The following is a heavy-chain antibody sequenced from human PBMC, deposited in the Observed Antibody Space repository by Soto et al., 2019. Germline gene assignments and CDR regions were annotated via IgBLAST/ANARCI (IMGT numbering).Heavy chain of an antibody. J-gene: IGHJ4*02. CDR3: ASGYSYGKGRFDY. Sequence: GGSLRLSCAASGFTFSTYSMNWVRQAPGKGLEWVSYISSSSSTIFYTDSVKGRFTVSRDNAKNSLYLQMNSLRAEDTAVYYCASGYSYGKGRFDYWGQGTLVTVS. D-gene: IGHD5-18*01. CDR1: GFTFSTYS. CDR2: ISSSSSTI. V-gene: IGHV3-48*01.